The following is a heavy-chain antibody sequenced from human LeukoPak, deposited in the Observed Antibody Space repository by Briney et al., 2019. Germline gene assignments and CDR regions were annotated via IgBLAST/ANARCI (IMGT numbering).Heavy chain of an antibody. CDR1: VFTLRSYE. D-gene: IGHD3-3*01. J-gene: IGHJ6*02. V-gene: IGHV3-48*03. CDR2: ISSSGTTI. CDR3: ARDGDYDFWSAYYTGGYYYYYYGMDV. Sequence: VGTLRLSCVDSVFTLRSYEMGGVRQTPEQGVWRILYISSSGTTIYYAVSVKGRLTISRDNAKSSLYLQMNSMRAEDKAVYYCARDGDYDFWSAYYTGGYYYYYYGMDVWGQGTTVTVSS.